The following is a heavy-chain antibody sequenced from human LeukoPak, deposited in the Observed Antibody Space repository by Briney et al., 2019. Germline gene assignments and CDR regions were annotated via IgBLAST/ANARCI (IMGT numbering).Heavy chain of an antibody. CDR2: ISYDGSNK. CDR3: AKGSWTVDY. CDR1: GFTFSSYG. D-gene: IGHD3-10*01. Sequence: GRSLRLSCAASGFTFSSYGMHWVRQAPGKGLEWVAVISYDGSNKYYADSVKGRFTISRDNSKNTLYLQMNSLRAEDTAVYYCAKGSWTVDYWGQGTLATVSS. V-gene: IGHV3-30*18. J-gene: IGHJ4*02.